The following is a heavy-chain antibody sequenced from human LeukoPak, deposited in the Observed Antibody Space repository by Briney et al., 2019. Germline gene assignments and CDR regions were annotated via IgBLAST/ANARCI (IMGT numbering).Heavy chain of an antibody. Sequence: SETLSLTCAVYGGSFSGYYWSWIRQPPGKGLKWIGEINHSGSTNYNPSLKSRVTISVDTSKNQFSLKLSSVTAADTAVYYCARVVWGQLTYYFDYWGQGTLVTVSS. V-gene: IGHV4-34*01. D-gene: IGHD3-16*01. CDR3: ARVVWGQLTYYFDY. J-gene: IGHJ4*02. CDR2: INHSGST. CDR1: GGSFSGYY.